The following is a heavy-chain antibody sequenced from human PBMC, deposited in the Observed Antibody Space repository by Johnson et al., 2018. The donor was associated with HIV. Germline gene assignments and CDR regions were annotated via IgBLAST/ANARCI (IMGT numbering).Heavy chain of an antibody. CDR1: GFIFSSYW. J-gene: IGHJ3*02. CDR2: IKQDGSEK. D-gene: IGHD1/OR15-1a*01. V-gene: IGHV3-7*03. CDR3: ARGGLGFQNIHDPFDI. Sequence: VQLVESGGNLVQPGGSLRLSCAASGFIFSSYWMSWVRQAPGKGLEWVANIKQDGSEKYYVDSVKGRFTISRDNAKNSLYLQMNSLRAEDTALYYCARGGLGFQNIHDPFDIWGQGTMVTVSS.